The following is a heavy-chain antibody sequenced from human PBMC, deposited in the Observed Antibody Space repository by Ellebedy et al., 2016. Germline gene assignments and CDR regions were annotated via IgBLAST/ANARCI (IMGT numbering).Heavy chain of an antibody. CDR1: GYTLTELS. CDR3: ATAPIAVAEYYFDY. J-gene: IGHJ4*02. D-gene: IGHD6-19*01. CDR2: FDPEDGET. Sequence: ASVKVSCKVSGYTLTELSMHWVRQAPGKGLEWMGGFDPEDGETIYAQKFQGRVTMTEDTSTDTAYVELSSLRSEDTAVYYCATAPIAVAEYYFDYWGQGTLVTVSS. V-gene: IGHV1-24*01.